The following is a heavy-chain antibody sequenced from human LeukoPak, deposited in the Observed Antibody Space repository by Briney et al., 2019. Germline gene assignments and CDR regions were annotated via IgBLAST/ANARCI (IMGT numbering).Heavy chain of an antibody. V-gene: IGHV4-31*03. Sequence: PSQTLSLTCTVSGGSISSGGYYWSWIRQHPGKGLEWIGEINHSGSTNYNPSLKSRVTISVDTSKNQFSLKLSSVTAADTAVYYCARGRNYYDSSGYYYFTFDYWGQGTLVTVSS. CDR3: ARGRNYYDSSGYYYFTFDY. J-gene: IGHJ4*02. CDR2: INHSGST. CDR1: GGSISSGGYY. D-gene: IGHD3-22*01.